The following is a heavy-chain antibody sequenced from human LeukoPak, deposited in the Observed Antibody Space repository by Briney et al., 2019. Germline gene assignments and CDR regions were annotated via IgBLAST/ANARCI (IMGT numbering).Heavy chain of an antibody. CDR2: MNPNSGNT. Sequence: ASVKVSCKASGYTFTSYDINWVRQATGQGLEWMGWMNPNSGNTGYAQKFQGRVTMTTDTSMSTAYMELSRLTSDDTAAYYCARAGGRSWFDPWGQGTLVTVSS. CDR3: ARAGGRSWFDP. J-gene: IGHJ5*02. V-gene: IGHV1-8*01. CDR1: GYTFTSYD.